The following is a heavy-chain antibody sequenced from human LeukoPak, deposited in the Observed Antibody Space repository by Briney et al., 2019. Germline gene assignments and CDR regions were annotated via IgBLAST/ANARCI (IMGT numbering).Heavy chain of an antibody. D-gene: IGHD3-10*01. J-gene: IGHJ6*02. Sequence: SETLSLTCTVSGGSISSYYWSWIRQPPGKGLEWIGYIYYSGSTNYNPSLKSRVTISVDTSKNQFSLKLSSVTAADTAVYYCARAGGPPYYYYGMDVWGQGTTVTVSS. CDR1: GGSISSYY. CDR3: ARAGGPPYYYYGMDV. V-gene: IGHV4-59*01. CDR2: IYYSGST.